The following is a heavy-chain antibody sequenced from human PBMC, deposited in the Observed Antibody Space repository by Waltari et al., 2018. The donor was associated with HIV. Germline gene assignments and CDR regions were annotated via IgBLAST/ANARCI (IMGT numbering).Heavy chain of an antibody. J-gene: IGHJ3*02. V-gene: IGHV1-18*01. D-gene: IGHD5-12*01. CDR1: GYTFNTYG. CDR2: ISAYNGDT. CDR3: ARAGSGYRLWGGDAFDI. Sequence: QVQLVQSGAEVKKPGASVKVSCKALGYTFNTYGISWVRQAPGQGLEWMGWISAYNGDTNYSQKVQGRLTMTTDTSTSTAYMELRSLRSDDTAMYYCARAGSGYRLWGGDAFDIWGQGTMVTVSS.